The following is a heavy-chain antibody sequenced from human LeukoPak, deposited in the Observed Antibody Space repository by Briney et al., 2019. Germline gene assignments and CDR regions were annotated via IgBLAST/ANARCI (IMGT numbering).Heavy chain of an antibody. CDR2: ISSSNTYI. D-gene: IGHD2-15*01. V-gene: IGHV3-21*01. J-gene: IGHJ4*02. CDR3: ARDGYCTSGSCYIDY. Sequence: GGSLRLSCAASGFTFSSYSMNWVRQAPGKGLEWVSSISSSNTYIYYADSVKVRFTISRDNAKNSLYLQMNSLRVEDTAIYYCARDGYCTSGSCYIDYWGQGTLVTVSS. CDR1: GFTFSSYS.